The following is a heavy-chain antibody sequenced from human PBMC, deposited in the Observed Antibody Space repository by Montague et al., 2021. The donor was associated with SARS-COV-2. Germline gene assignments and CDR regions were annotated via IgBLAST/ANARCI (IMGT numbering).Heavy chain of an antibody. CDR1: GGSFSDYY. Sequence: SETLSLTCAVYGGSFSDYYWTWIRQPPGKGLEWIGEIDHSGTTNYNPSLKSRLSISVYTSKNQFSLKLSSVTAADTAVYYCARGYDYVWGSYRYLHWFDPWGQGTLVTVSS. CDR2: IDHSGTT. D-gene: IGHD3-16*02. V-gene: IGHV4-34*01. CDR3: ARGYDYVWGSYRYLHWFDP. J-gene: IGHJ5*02.